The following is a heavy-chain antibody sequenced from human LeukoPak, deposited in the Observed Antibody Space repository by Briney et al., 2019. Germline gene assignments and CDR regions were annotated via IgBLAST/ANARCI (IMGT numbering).Heavy chain of an antibody. D-gene: IGHD2-2*01. J-gene: IGHJ5*02. CDR1: GFTFDDYA. V-gene: IGHV3-43*02. CDR3: AKDIDPYCSSTSCYSNWFDP. Sequence: GGSLRLSCAASGFTFDDYAMHWVRQAPGKGLEWVSLISGDGGSTYYADSVQGRFTISRDNSKNSLYLQMNSLRTEDTALYYCAKDIDPYCSSTSCYSNWFDPWGQGTLVTVSS. CDR2: ISGDGGST.